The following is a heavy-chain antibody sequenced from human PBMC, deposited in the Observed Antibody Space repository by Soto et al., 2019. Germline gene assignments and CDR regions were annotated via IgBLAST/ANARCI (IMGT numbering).Heavy chain of an antibody. CDR3: ASGKYYYDSSGSPYEY. Sequence: GGSLRLSCAASGFTFSSYSMNWVRQAPGKGLEWVSSISSSSSYIYYADSVKGRFTISRDNAKNSLYLQMNSLRAEDTAVYYCASGKYYYDSSGSPYEYWGQGTLVTVSS. D-gene: IGHD3-22*01. CDR2: ISSSSSYI. CDR1: GFTFSSYS. J-gene: IGHJ4*02. V-gene: IGHV3-21*01.